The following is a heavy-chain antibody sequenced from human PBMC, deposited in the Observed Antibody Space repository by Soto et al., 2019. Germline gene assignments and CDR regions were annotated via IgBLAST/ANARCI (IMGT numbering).Heavy chain of an antibody. CDR1: GYTFIDYI. CDR3: AREYSGSYWGSY. Sequence: ASVKFSCKASGYTFIDYIMHWARQAPGQVPECMVCLNPNCGGTNYAHKFRGRVTMTTXPXXSXXXMXMXXLRXADTAVYYCAREYSGSYWGSYWGQGSVVTVSS. J-gene: IGHJ4*01. D-gene: IGHD1-26*01. V-gene: IGHV1-2*02. CDR2: LNPNCGGT.